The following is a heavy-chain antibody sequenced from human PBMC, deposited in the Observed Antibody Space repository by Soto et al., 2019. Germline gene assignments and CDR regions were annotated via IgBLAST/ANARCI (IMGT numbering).Heavy chain of an antibody. V-gene: IGHV3-30-3*01. J-gene: IGHJ3*02. D-gene: IGHD3-3*01. CDR2: ISYDGSNK. Sequence: QVQLVESGGGVVQPGRSLRLSCAASGFTFSSYAMHWVRQAPGKGLEWVAVISYDGSNKYYADFVKGRFTISRDNSKNTLYLQMNSLRAEDTAVYYCARVGIGGFLADAFDIWGQGTMVTVSS. CDR3: ARVGIGGFLADAFDI. CDR1: GFTFSSYA.